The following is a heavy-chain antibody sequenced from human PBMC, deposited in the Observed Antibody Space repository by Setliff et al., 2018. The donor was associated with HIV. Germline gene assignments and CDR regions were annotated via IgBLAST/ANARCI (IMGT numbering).Heavy chain of an antibody. CDR3: AKVRRPWYYYDSNGEGFDS. J-gene: IGHJ4*02. D-gene: IGHD3-22*01. Sequence: GSLRLSCAASGFTFSNAWMSWVRQAPGKGLEWVGRIKSKTDGGTTDYAAPVKGRFTISRDNAKNSLYLHMNSLRAEDMAFYYCAKVRRPWYYYDSNGEGFDSWGQGTLVTVSS. V-gene: IGHV3-15*05. CDR2: IKSKTDGGTT. CDR1: GFTFSNAW.